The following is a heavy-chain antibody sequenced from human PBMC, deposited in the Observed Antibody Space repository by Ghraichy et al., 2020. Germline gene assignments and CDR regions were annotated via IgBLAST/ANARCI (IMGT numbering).Heavy chain of an antibody. Sequence: LSLTCAASGFTFSNAWMSWVRQAPGKGLEWVGRIKSKTDGGTTDYAAPVKGRFTISRDDSKNTLYLQMNSLKTEDTAVYYCTTDLAVVAAIKDYWGQGTLVTVSS. D-gene: IGHD2-15*01. CDR3: TTDLAVVAAIKDY. CDR2: IKSKTDGGTT. CDR1: GFTFSNAW. V-gene: IGHV3-15*01. J-gene: IGHJ4*02.